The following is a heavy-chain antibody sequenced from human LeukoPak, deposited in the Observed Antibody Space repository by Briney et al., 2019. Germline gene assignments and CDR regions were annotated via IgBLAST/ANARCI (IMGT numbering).Heavy chain of an antibody. Sequence: PSETLSLTCAVYGGSLSGYYWSWIRQPPGKGLEWIGEINHSGSTNYNPSLKSRVTISVDTSKNQFSLKLSSVTAAETAVYYCAIVVPAATNEFGMDYWGKGTLVTVSS. D-gene: IGHD2-2*01. CDR2: INHSGST. V-gene: IGHV4-34*01. CDR1: GGSLSGYY. CDR3: AIVVPAATNEFGMDY. J-gene: IGHJ4*02.